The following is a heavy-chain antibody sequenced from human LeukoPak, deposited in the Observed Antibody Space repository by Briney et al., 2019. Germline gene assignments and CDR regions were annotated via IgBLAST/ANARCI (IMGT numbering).Heavy chain of an antibody. CDR2: ISGNNDNP. D-gene: IGHD2-2*01. CDR3: ARDGTSTDDY. Sequence: GASVKVSCKASGGTFSNFGINWVRQAPGQGLEWMGWISGNNDNPNYGQKFQGRFTVTTDSSTSTAYMELRNLRFDDTAVYYCARDGTSTDDYWGQGTLVTVSS. V-gene: IGHV1-18*01. J-gene: IGHJ4*02. CDR1: GGTFSNFG.